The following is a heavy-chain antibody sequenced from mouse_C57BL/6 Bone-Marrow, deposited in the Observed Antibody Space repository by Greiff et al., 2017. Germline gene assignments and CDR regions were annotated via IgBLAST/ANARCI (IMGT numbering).Heavy chain of an antibody. CDR2: IYPRSGNT. J-gene: IGHJ1*03. V-gene: IGHV1-81*01. D-gene: IGHD1-1*01. CDR3: ARDYYGSLGPWYFDV. CDR1: GYTFTSYG. Sequence: VKLMESGAELARPGASVKLSCKASGYTFTSYGISWVKQRTGQGLEWIGEIYPRSGNTYYNEKFKGKATLTADKSSSTAYMELRSLTSEDSAVYFCARDYYGSLGPWYFDVWGTGTTVTVSS.